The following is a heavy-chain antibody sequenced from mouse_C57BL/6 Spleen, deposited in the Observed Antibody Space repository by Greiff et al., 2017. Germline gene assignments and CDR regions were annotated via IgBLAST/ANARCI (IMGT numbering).Heavy chain of an antibody. D-gene: IGHD2-4*01. V-gene: IGHV5-16*01. CDR3: AGLIYYDYWYCDV. CDR1: GFTFSDYY. CDR2: INYDGSST. J-gene: IGHJ1*03. Sequence: EVKLVESEGGLVQPGSSMKLSCTASGFTFSDYYMAWVRQVPEKGLEWVANINYDGSSTYYLDSLKSRFIISRDNAKNILYLQMRSLKSEDTATYDGAGLIYYDYWYCDVWGTGTTVTVSS.